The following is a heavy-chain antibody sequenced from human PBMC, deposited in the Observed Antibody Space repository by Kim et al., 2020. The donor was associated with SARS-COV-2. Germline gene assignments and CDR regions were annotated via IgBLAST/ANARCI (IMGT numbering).Heavy chain of an antibody. Sequence: SETLSLTCTVSGGSISSSSYYWGWIRQPPGKGLEWIGSIYYSGSTYYNPSLKSRVTISVDTSKNQFSLKLSSVTAADTAVYYCARHETPFIADDAFDIWGQGTMVTVSS. CDR2: IYYSGST. J-gene: IGHJ3*02. CDR1: GGSISSSSYY. D-gene: IGHD6-13*01. CDR3: ARHETPFIADDAFDI. V-gene: IGHV4-39*01.